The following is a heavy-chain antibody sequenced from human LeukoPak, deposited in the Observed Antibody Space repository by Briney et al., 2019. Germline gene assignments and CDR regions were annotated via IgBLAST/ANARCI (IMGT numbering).Heavy chain of an antibody. CDR1: GFTFSSYW. CDR3: AREYCSGGSCYPGVFDY. J-gene: IGHJ4*02. Sequence: GGSLRLSCAASGFTFSSYWMSWVRQAPGKGLEWVANIKQDGSEKYYADSVKGRFTISRDNAKNSLYLQMNSLRAEDTAVYYCAREYCSGGSCYPGVFDYWGQGTLVTVSS. CDR2: IKQDGSEK. V-gene: IGHV3-7*01. D-gene: IGHD2-15*01.